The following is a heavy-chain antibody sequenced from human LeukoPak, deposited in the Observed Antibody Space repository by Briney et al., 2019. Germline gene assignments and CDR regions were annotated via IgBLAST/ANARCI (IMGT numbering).Heavy chain of an antibody. D-gene: IGHD3-3*01. V-gene: IGHV3-23*01. CDR3: AKDRDYDFWSGYSNWFDP. CDR1: GFTFSSYA. J-gene: IGHJ5*02. Sequence: GGSLRLSCAASGFTFSSYAMSWVRQAPGKGLEWVSAISDSGGSTYYADSVKGRFTISRDNSKNTLYLQMNSLRAEDTAVYYCAKDRDYDFWSGYSNWFDPWGQGTLVTVSS. CDR2: ISDSGGST.